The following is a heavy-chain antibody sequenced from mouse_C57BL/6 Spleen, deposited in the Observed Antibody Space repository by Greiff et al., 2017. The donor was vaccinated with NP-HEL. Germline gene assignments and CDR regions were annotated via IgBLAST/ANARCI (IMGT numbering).Heavy chain of an antibody. CDR1: GYSITSGYD. Sequence: EVQLQQSGPGMVKPSQSLSLTCTVTGYSITSGYDWHWIRHFPGNKLEWMGYISYSGSTNYNPSLKSRISITHDTSKNHFFLKLNSVTTEDTATYYSARERVWLLRERYYAMDYWGQGTSVTVSS. CDR3: ARERVWLLRERYYAMDY. D-gene: IGHD2-3*01. J-gene: IGHJ4*01. CDR2: ISYSGST. V-gene: IGHV3-1*01.